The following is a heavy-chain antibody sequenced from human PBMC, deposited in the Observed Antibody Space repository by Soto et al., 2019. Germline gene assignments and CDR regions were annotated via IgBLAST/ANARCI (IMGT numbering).Heavy chain of an antibody. V-gene: IGHV4-59*01. J-gene: IGHJ6*02. CDR3: ARVDVRYYCYGMDV. CDR2: IYYSGST. CDR1: GGSISSYY. Sequence: QVQLQESGPGLVKPSETLSLTCTVSGGSISSYYWSWIRQPPGKGLEWIGYIYYSGSTNYNPSLKSRVTISVDTSKNQFSLKLSSVTAADTAVYYCARVDVRYYCYGMDVWGQGTTVTVSS.